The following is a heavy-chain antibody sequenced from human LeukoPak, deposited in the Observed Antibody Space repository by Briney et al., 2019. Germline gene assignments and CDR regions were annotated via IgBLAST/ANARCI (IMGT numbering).Heavy chain of an antibody. J-gene: IGHJ6*04. Sequence: SETLSLTCTVSGFSISSYYWSWIRQPPGKGLEWIGYIYYSGSTNYNPSLKTRVTISVDTSKNQFSLKLSSVTAADTDVYYCARDLSGATVTTGYYYYYGMDVWGKGTTVTVSS. D-gene: IGHD4-17*01. CDR1: GFSISSYY. V-gene: IGHV4-59*01. CDR2: IYYSGST. CDR3: ARDLSGATVTTGYYYYYGMDV.